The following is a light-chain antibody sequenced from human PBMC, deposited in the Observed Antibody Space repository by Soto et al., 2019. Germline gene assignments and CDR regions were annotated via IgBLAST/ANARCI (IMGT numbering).Light chain of an antibody. CDR1: QTIGSL. CDR2: KAS. J-gene: IGKJ2*01. Sequence: DIQMTQSPSTLSASVGDRVTITCRASQTIGSLLAWYQQKAGRAPKLLIYKASTLESGVPSRFSGSRSGTEFTLTISSLQPDDFATYYGQHYNSYPPMYTFGQGTKLEI. CDR3: QHYNSYPPMYT. V-gene: IGKV1-5*03.